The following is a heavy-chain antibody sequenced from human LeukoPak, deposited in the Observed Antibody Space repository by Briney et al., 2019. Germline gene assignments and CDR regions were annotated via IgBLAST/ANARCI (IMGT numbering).Heavy chain of an antibody. D-gene: IGHD5-24*01. CDR2: IGIDSGNT. Sequence: PGGSLRLSRAASGFTFSDYSMNWVRQAPGKGLEWISYIGIDSGNTNYADSVKGRFTISGDKAKNSLYLQMNSPRVEDTAVYYCARDYKYAFDNWGQGTLVTVSS. V-gene: IGHV3-48*01. CDR3: ARDYKYAFDN. J-gene: IGHJ4*02. CDR1: GFTFSDYS.